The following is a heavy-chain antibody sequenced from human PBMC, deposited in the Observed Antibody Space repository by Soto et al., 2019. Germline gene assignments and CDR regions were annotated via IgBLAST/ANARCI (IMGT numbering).Heavy chain of an antibody. V-gene: IGHV1-18*01. D-gene: IGHD6-19*01. Sequence: AAVKVSCKASGYTFTSYGISWVRQAPGQGLEWMGWISAYNGNTNYAQKLQGRVTMTTDTSTSTAYMELRSLRSDDTAVYYCARGAMYSSGWFNWFDPWGQGTLVTVSS. CDR3: ARGAMYSSGWFNWFDP. CDR1: GYTFTSYG. CDR2: ISAYNGNT. J-gene: IGHJ5*02.